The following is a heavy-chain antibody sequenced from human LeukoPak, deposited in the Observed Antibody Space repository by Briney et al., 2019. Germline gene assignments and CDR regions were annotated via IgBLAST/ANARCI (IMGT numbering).Heavy chain of an antibody. D-gene: IGHD3-3*01. CDR2: IIPIFGTA. J-gene: IGHJ4*02. V-gene: IGHV1-69*13. CDR3: ARDRRFLEWLLYFDY. CDR1: GGTFSSYA. Sequence: ASVKVSCKASGGTFSSYAISWVRQAPGQGLEWMGGIIPIFGTANYAQKFQGRVTITADESTSTAYMELSSLRSEDTAVYYCARDRRFLEWLLYFDYWGQGTLVTVSS.